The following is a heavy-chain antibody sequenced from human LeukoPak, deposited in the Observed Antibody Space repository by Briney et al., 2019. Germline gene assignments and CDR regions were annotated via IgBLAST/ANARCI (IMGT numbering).Heavy chain of an antibody. Sequence: PGGSLRLSCAASGFTFSSYWMSWVRQAPGKGLKWVANIKQDGSEKYYVDSVKGRFTISRDNAKNSLYLQMNSLRAEDTAVYYCARDIVVVTAVPYGMDVWGQGTTVTVSS. J-gene: IGHJ6*02. D-gene: IGHD2-21*02. CDR2: IKQDGSEK. V-gene: IGHV3-7*01. CDR1: GFTFSSYW. CDR3: ARDIVVVTAVPYGMDV.